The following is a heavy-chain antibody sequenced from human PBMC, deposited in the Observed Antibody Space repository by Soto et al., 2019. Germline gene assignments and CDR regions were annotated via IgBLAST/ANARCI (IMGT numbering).Heavy chain of an antibody. V-gene: IGHV1-69*13. CDR2: IIPIFGTA. J-gene: IGHJ5*02. D-gene: IGHD3-22*01. CDR3: ARDGSGYYNWFDP. CDR1: GGTFSSYA. Sequence: ASVKVSCKASGGTFSSYAISWVRQAPGQGLEWMGGIIPIFGTANYAQKFQGRVTITADESTSTAYMELSSLRSEDTAVYYCARDGSGYYNWFDPWGQGTLVTVSS.